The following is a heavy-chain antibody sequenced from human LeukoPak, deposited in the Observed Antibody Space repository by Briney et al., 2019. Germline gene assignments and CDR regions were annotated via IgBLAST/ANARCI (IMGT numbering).Heavy chain of an antibody. J-gene: IGHJ6*02. CDR3: ARDRVVVPAAQTYGMDV. V-gene: IGHV4-4*02. Sequence: SGTLSLTCAVSGGSISSSNWWSWVRQPPGKGLEWIGEIYHSGSTNYNPSLKSRVTISVDKSKNQFSLKLSSVTAADTAVYYCARDRVVVPAAQTYGMDVWGQGTTVTVSS. CDR1: GGSISSSNW. CDR2: IYHSGST. D-gene: IGHD2-2*01.